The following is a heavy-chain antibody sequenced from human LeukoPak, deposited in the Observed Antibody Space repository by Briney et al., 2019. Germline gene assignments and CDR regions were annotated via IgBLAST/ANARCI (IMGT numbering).Heavy chain of an antibody. J-gene: IGHJ4*02. V-gene: IGHV3-21*01. Sequence: GGSLRLSCAASGFTFSSYSMNWVRQAPGKGLEWVSSISSSSSYIYYADSVKGRFTISGDNAKNSLYLQMNSLRAEDTAVYYCASLALYDSSGYYPYSAPLNYWGQGTLVTVSS. CDR2: ISSSSSYI. CDR3: ASLALYDSSGYYPYSAPLNY. CDR1: GFTFSSYS. D-gene: IGHD3-22*01.